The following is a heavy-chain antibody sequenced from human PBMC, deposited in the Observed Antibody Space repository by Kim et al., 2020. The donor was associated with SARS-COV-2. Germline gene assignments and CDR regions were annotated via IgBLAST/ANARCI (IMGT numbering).Heavy chain of an antibody. D-gene: IGHD3-10*01. V-gene: IGHV3-23*01. CDR1: GFTFSSYA. CDR2: ISGSGGST. CDR3: SRLHGSGSPYFDY. J-gene: IGHJ4*02. Sequence: GGSLRLSCAASGFTFSSYAMSWVRQAPGKGLEWVSAISGSGGSTYYADSVKGRFTISRDNSKNTLYLQMNSLRAEDTAVYYCSRLHGSGSPYFDYWGQGTLVTVSS.